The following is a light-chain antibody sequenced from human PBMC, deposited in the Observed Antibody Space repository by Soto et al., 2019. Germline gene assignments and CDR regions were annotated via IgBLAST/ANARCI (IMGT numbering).Light chain of an antibody. CDR1: SSDVGGYNY. CDR3: SSYTSSSTPYV. J-gene: IGLJ1*01. V-gene: IGLV2-14*01. CDR2: EVS. Sequence: QSVLTQPASVSGSLGQSITISCTGTSSDVGGYNYVSWYQQHPGKAPKLMIYEVSNRPSGVSNRFSGSKSGNTASLTISGLQAEDEADYYCSSYTSSSTPYVFGTGTNVTVL.